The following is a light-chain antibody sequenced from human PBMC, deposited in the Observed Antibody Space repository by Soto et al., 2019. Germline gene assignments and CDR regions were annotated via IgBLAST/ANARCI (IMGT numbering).Light chain of an antibody. Sequence: QSALTQPPSASGSPGQSVTISCSGTSSDIGGYNHVSWHQQHPGQAPKVLIYDVNKRPSGVPDRFSGSKSANTASLTVSGLQAEDEVDYYCSSYGRGNNLLFGGGTKLTVL. CDR1: SSDIGGYNH. V-gene: IGLV2-8*01. J-gene: IGLJ2*01. CDR3: SSYGRGNNLL. CDR2: DVN.